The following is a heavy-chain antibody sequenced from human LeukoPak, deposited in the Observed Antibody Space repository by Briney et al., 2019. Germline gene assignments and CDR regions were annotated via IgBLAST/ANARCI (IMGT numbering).Heavy chain of an antibody. CDR2: IIPILGIA. D-gene: IGHD4-11*01. Sequence: SVKVSCKASGGTFSSYAISWVRQAPGQGLEWMGRIIPILGIANYAQKFQGRVTITADKSTSTAYMELSSLRAEDTAVYYCAKDDQDYSNYVSGASTFYWGQGTLVTVSS. V-gene: IGHV1-69*04. CDR3: AKDDQDYSNYVSGASTFY. J-gene: IGHJ4*02. CDR1: GGTFSSYA.